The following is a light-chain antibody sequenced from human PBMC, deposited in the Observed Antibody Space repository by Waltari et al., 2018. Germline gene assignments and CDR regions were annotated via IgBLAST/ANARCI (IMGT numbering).Light chain of an antibody. CDR1: ALPKQY. Sequence: SYELTQPPSVPVSPGHTARITCAGDALPKQYAFWYQQKSGQAPVLIIYDDNKRPSGIPERFSGSSSGTMATLTISGAQVEDEADYYCYSTDSTGNHVVFGGGTKLTVL. V-gene: IGLV3-10*01. J-gene: IGLJ2*01. CDR2: DDN. CDR3: YSTDSTGNHVV.